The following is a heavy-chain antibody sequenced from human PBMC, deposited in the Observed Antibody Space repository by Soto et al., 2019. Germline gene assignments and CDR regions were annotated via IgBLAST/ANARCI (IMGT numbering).Heavy chain of an antibody. D-gene: IGHD3-16*01. V-gene: IGHV1-69*02. CDR2: IIPILGIA. J-gene: IGHJ4*02. CDR1: GGTFSSYT. CDR3: AGWGSFDY. Sequence: QVQLVQSGAEVKKPGSSVKVSCKASGGTFSSYTISWVRQAPGQGLEWMGRIIPILGIANYAQKFQGRVTITADKSTSTTYMELSSLRTADTAVYYCAGWGSFDYWGQGTLVTVSS.